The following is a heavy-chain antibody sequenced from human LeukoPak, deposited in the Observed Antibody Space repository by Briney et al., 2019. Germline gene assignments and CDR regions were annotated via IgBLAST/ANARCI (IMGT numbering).Heavy chain of an antibody. CDR1: GYTFTSYG. CDR2: ISGYNGNT. V-gene: IGHV1-18*01. J-gene: IGHJ4*02. D-gene: IGHD6-19*01. CDR3: AREDGSYSSGWYFDY. Sequence: ASVKVSCKASGYTFTSYGISWVRQAPGQGLEWMGWISGYNGNTNYAQKLQGRVTMTTDTSTSTAYMELRSLRSDDTAVYYCAREDGSYSSGWYFDYWGQGTLVTVSS.